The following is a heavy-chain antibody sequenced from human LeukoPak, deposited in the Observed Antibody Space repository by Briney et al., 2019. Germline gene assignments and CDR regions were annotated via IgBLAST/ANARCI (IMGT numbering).Heavy chain of an antibody. Sequence: PGGSLRLSCAASGFTFSSSATAWVRQVPGKGLEWVSSITSSGGNTFYADSVKGRFTISRDNSKNTLYLQMNSLRAEDTAVYYCARGLRGNYDYWGQGTLVTVSS. D-gene: IGHD1-7*01. CDR3: ARGLRGNYDY. CDR1: GFTFSSSA. CDR2: ITSSGGNT. J-gene: IGHJ4*02. V-gene: IGHV3-23*01.